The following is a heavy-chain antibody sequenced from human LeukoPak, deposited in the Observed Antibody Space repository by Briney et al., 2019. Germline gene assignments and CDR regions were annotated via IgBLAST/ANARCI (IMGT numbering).Heavy chain of an antibody. CDR1: GGSFSGYY. Sequence: SETQSLTCAVYGGSFSGYYWSWIRQPPGKGLEWIGEINHSGSTNYNPSLKSRVTISVDTSKNQFSLKLSSVTAADTAVYYCAAVGYCTNGVCPTASDYWGQGTLVTVSS. D-gene: IGHD2-8*01. V-gene: IGHV4-34*01. CDR2: INHSGST. CDR3: AAVGYCTNGVCPTASDY. J-gene: IGHJ4*02.